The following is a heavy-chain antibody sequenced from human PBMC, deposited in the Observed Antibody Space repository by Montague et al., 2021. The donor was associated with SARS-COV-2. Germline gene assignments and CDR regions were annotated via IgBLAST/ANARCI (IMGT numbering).Heavy chain of an antibody. J-gene: IGHJ3*02. CDR3: ARDPPGSICDTFDI. Sequence: SLRLSWAASGFTLSSYWMHWVRQVPGEGLLWVSRLSNDGSSTAYSDSVKGRFTISRDNAKNTLYLQMNSLRAEDTAVYYCARDPPGSICDTFDIWGLGTMVTVSS. CDR2: LSNDGSST. V-gene: IGHV3-74*01. CDR1: GFTLSSYW. D-gene: IGHD6-13*01.